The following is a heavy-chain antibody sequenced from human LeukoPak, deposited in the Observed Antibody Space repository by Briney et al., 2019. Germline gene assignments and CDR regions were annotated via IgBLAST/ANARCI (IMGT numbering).Heavy chain of an antibody. CDR2: IYHSGST. D-gene: IGHD3-10*01. J-gene: IGHJ4*02. CDR1: GGSISSSNW. Sequence: SETLSLTCAVSGGSISSSNWWSWVRQPPGKGLEWIGEIYHSGSTNYNPSLKSRVTISVDKSKNQFSLKLSSVTAADTAVYYCAREYGSGSYYNQPFDYWGQGTLVTVSS. CDR3: AREYGSGSYYNQPFDY. V-gene: IGHV4-4*02.